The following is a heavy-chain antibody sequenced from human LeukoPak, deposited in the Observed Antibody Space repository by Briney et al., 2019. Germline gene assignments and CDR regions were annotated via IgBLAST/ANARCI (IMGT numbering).Heavy chain of an antibody. CDR2: IYYTGST. CDR3: ASGHQRAGYNSFDY. CDR1: GVSISSYY. J-gene: IGHJ4*02. Sequence: SETLSLTCTVSGVSISSYYWCWIRQAPGKGLEWIAYIYYTGSTDYNPSLMSRVTMSLDTSTNQSSLKQISVMAADTAVYYCASGHQRAGYNSFDYWGQGTLVTVSS. V-gene: IGHV4-59*01. D-gene: IGHD5-24*01.